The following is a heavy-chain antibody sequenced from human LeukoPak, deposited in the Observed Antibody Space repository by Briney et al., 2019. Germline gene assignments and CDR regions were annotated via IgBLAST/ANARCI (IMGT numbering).Heavy chain of an antibody. J-gene: IGHJ2*01. CDR1: GYTFTGYY. Sequence: ASVKVSCKASGYTFTGYYMHWVRQAPGQGLEWMGWINPNSGGTNYAQKFQGRVTMTRDTSISTAYMELSRLRSDDTAVYYCARDQRGYSYGQALWYFDLWGRGTLVTVSS. CDR3: ARDQRGYSYGQALWYFDL. D-gene: IGHD5-18*01. V-gene: IGHV1-2*02. CDR2: INPNSGGT.